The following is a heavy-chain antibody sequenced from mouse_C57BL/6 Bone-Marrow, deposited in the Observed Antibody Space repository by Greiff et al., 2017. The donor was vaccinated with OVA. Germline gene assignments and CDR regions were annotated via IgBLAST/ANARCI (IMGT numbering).Heavy chain of an antibody. CDR1: GYTFTSHT. CDR3: TRECYFDY. CDR2: IDPTNDYT. Sequence: QVQLQQSGAELARPGASVKMSCKASGYTFTSHTIHWVKQRPGQGLEWIGYIDPTNDYTNYNQKFKGKATLTADKSSSTAYMQLSSLTSEYSAVYFCTRECYFDYWGQGTTLAVTS. J-gene: IGHJ2*01. V-gene: IGHV1-4*01.